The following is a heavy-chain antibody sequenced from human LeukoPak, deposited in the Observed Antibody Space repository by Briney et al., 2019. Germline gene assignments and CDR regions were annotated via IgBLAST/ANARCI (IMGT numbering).Heavy chain of an antibody. J-gene: IGHJ4*02. CDR2: ITTDGSVT. V-gene: IGHV3-74*01. Sequence: GGSLRLSCAASGFTFSSYWMHWVRQAPGKGLVWVSRITTDGSVTHYADSVKGRFTISRDNAKSTLYLQMNSLGAEDTAVYYCARSYDHWGQGTLVTVSS. CDR1: GFTFSSYW. D-gene: IGHD3-10*01. CDR3: ARSYDH.